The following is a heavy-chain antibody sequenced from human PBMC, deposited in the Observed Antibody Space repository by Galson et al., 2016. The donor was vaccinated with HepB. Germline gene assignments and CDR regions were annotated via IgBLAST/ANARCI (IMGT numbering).Heavy chain of an antibody. D-gene: IGHD3-3*01. J-gene: IGHJ5*02. Sequence: SLRLSCAASGFSFSIYDVNWVRQAPGKGLEWISYIDTSGTIVSYAGSVKGRFTISRDNAKDSLYLQMNSLRAEDTAIYYCARARVWGYDFYWFDPWGQGTLVTVSS. CDR1: GFSFSIYD. V-gene: IGHV3-48*03. CDR3: ARARVWGYDFYWFDP. CDR2: IDTSGTIV.